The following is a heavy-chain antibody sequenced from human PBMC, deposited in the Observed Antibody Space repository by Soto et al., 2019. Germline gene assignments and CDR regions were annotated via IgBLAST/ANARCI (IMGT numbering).Heavy chain of an antibody. CDR3: AKNPGYYYDSTGYHFDY. CDR1: GFTFSSYA. D-gene: IGHD3-22*01. Sequence: GGSLRLSCAASGFTFSSYAMNWVRQAPGKGLEWVSVISGSGGSTYYADSVKGRFTISRDNYKNTLYLQMNSLRAEDTAVYYCAKNPGYYYDSTGYHFDYWGQGTLVTVSS. J-gene: IGHJ4*02. CDR2: ISGSGGST. V-gene: IGHV3-23*01.